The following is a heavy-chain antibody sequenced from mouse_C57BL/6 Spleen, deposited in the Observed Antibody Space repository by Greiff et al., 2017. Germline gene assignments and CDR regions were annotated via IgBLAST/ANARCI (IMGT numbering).Heavy chain of an antibody. J-gene: IGHJ4*01. CDR2: IDPETGGT. D-gene: IGHD1-1*01. V-gene: IGHV1-15*01. CDR3: TRELSPHTYAMDD. CDR1: GYTFTDYE. Sequence: VQLQQSGAELVRPGASVTLSCKASGYTFTDYEMHWVKQTPVHGLEWIGAIDPETGGTAYNQKFKGKAILTADKSTSTAYMELRSLTSEDSAVYYCTRELSPHTYAMDDWGQGTSVTVSS.